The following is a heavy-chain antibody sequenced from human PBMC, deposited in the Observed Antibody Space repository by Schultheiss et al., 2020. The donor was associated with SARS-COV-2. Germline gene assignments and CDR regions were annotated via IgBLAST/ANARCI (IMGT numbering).Heavy chain of an antibody. CDR3: ARGEYYDSSGYSVVESAYYYGMDV. CDR2: IYYSGST. D-gene: IGHD3-22*01. J-gene: IGHJ6*01. Sequence: SETLSLTCTVSGGSISSYYWSWIRQPPGKGLEWIGYIYYSGSTNYNPSLKSRVTISVDTSKNQFSLKLSSVTAADTAVYYCARGEYYDSSGYSVVESAYYYGMDVWGQGTTVTGSS. V-gene: IGHV4-59*12. CDR1: GGSISSYY.